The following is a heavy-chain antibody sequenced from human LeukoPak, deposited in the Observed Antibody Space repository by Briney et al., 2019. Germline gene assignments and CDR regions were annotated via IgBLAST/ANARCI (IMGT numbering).Heavy chain of an antibody. CDR1: GFTFSSYA. CDR2: ISGSGGST. D-gene: IGHD3-3*01. Sequence: PGGSLRLSCAASGFTFSSYAMSWVRQAPGKGLEWVSAISGSGGSTYCADSVKGRFTISRDNSKNTLYLQMNSLRAEDTAVYYCAKDVPYYDFWSGYSGVAFDIWGQGTMVTVSS. J-gene: IGHJ3*02. V-gene: IGHV3-23*01. CDR3: AKDVPYYDFWSGYSGVAFDI.